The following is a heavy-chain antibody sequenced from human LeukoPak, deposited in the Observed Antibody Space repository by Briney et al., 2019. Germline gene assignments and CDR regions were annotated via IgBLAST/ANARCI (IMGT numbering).Heavy chain of an antibody. CDR1: GGSFSGYY. V-gene: IGHV4-34*01. CDR3: ARVGRERYYYDSSGYYPNWFDP. CDR2: INHSGST. D-gene: IGHD3-22*01. J-gene: IGHJ5*02. Sequence: SETLSLTCAVYGGSFSGYYWSWLRQPPGKGLEWIGEINHSGSTNYNPSLKSRVTISVDTSKNQFSLKLSSVTAADTAVYYCARVGRERYYYDSSGYYPNWFDPWGQGTLVTVSS.